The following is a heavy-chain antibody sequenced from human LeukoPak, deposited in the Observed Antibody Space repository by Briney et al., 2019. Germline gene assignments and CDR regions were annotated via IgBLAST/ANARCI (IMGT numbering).Heavy chain of an antibody. CDR1: GFTFSSYA. D-gene: IGHD5-12*01. CDR2: TSASGGSI. V-gene: IGHV3-23*01. Sequence: GGSLRLSCAASGFTFSSYAMSWVRQAPGXGLEWVSGTSASGGSIYYADSVKGRFTIYRDNSKNTLYLQMNSLRAEDTAVYYCANPVGYGDAFDIWGQGTMVTVSS. J-gene: IGHJ3*02. CDR3: ANPVGYGDAFDI.